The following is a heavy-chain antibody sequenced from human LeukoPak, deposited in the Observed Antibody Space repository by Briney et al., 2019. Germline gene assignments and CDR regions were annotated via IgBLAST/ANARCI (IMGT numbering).Heavy chain of an antibody. CDR3: ALDFQFRAP. J-gene: IGHJ5*02. V-gene: IGHV3-74*01. CDR2: INTDGRTT. CDR1: GFTFSSYW. Sequence: GGSLRLSCAASGFTFSSYWIHWVRQAPGKGLEWVSGINTDGRTTVYADSVKGRFTISRDNAKNTLYLQMNSLRGEDTAVYYCALDFQFRAPWGQGTLVTVSS. D-gene: IGHD2-21*01.